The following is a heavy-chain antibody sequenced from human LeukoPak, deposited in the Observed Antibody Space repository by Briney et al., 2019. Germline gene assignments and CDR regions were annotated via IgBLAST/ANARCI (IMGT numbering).Heavy chain of an antibody. V-gene: IGHV3-21*01. CDR1: GFTFRTYS. Sequence: GGSLRLSCAASGFTFRTYSMNWVRQAPGKGLEWVSSISKSGTYIYYADSVKGRFTISRDNANNSLYLQMNSLGAEDTATYYCARGSGVHFWGQGTLVIVPS. D-gene: IGHD3-10*01. CDR2: ISKSGTYI. CDR3: ARGSGVHF. J-gene: IGHJ4*02.